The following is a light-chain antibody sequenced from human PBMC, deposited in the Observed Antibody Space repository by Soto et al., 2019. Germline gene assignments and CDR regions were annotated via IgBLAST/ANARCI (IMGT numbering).Light chain of an antibody. CDR1: QSVSSSY. CDR2: GAS. Sequence: EIVLTQSPGTLSLSPGERATLSCRASQSVSSSYSAWYQQKPGQAPRLLIYGASSRATGIPDRFSGSGSGTEFTLTITSLQSEDFAVYYCQQYNAWPRTFGQGTKVDIK. CDR3: QQYNAWPRT. V-gene: IGKV3-20*01. J-gene: IGKJ1*01.